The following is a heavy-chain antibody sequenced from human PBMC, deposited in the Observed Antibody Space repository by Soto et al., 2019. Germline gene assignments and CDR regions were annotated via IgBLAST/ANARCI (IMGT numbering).Heavy chain of an antibody. CDR2: INPNSGGT. CDR3: ARVFPHYYDSSCYFQPDDAFDI. CDR1: GYTFTGYY. D-gene: IGHD3-22*01. V-gene: IGHV1-2*02. J-gene: IGHJ3*02. Sequence: ASVKVSCKASGYTFTGYYMHWVRQAPGQGLERMGWINPNSGGTNYAQKLQGRVTMTRDTSISTAYMWLIMLRSDDTAVYYCARVFPHYYDSSCYFQPDDAFDIWGQGTMVTVSS.